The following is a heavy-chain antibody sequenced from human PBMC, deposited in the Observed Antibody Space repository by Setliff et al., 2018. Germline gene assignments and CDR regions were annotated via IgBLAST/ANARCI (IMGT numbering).Heavy chain of an antibody. Sequence: SETLSLTCTVSGGSISGYYWTWIRQPAGKGLEWIGRIFGSGSTNYNPSLKSRVTMSIDTSKNQFFLKVRSVTAADTAVYYCARDRGSNNSPEDFDYWGLGTLVTVSS. CDR1: GGSISGYY. V-gene: IGHV4-4*07. CDR3: ARDRGSNNSPEDFDY. CDR2: IFGSGST. J-gene: IGHJ4*02. D-gene: IGHD1-1*01.